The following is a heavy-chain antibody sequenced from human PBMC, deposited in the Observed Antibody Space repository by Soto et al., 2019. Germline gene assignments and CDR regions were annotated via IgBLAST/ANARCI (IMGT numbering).Heavy chain of an antibody. Sequence: QMQLVESGGGVVQPGRSLRLSCAASGFSFSNHGIHWFRQAPGKGLEWVGDISYNGIDTWYADSVKGRFTIYSDNFENLTDLQMNGLRLGDTGVYYCLSGEGRLGHDTRFDYGGQGTLVTVSP. CDR2: ISYNGIDT. V-gene: IGHV3-30*03. D-gene: IGHD1-26*01. CDR3: LSGEGRLGHDTRFDY. J-gene: IGHJ4*02. CDR1: GFSFSNHG.